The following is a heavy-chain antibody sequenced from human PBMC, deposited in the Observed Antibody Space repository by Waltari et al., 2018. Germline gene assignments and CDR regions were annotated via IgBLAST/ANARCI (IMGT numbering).Heavy chain of an antibody. CDR1: GFTFGRFA. J-gene: IGHJ4*02. Sequence: EVRLLESGGGSVQPGGSLGLSCLGSGFTFGRFAMSWVRQAPGKGLEWVSGISDNSGSTYYADSVKGRFTISRDNFKNTLFLDLNSLRAEDTAAYYCAKSGDNYVVYFDSWGQGSLVSVSS. V-gene: IGHV3-23*01. CDR2: ISDNSGST. CDR3: AKSGDNYVVYFDS. D-gene: IGHD1-1*01.